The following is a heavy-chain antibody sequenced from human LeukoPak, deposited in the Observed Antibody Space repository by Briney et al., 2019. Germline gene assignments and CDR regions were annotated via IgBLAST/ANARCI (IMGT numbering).Heavy chain of an antibody. D-gene: IGHD1-26*01. Sequence: ASVKVSCKASGGTFSSYAISWVRQAPGQGLEWMGGIIPIFGTANYAQKFQGRVTITADESTSTAYMELSSLRSEDTAVYYCARDAQGIVGSKGYWGQGTLVTVSS. J-gene: IGHJ4*02. CDR2: IIPIFGTA. CDR3: ARDAQGIVGSKGY. CDR1: GGTFSSYA. V-gene: IGHV1-69*13.